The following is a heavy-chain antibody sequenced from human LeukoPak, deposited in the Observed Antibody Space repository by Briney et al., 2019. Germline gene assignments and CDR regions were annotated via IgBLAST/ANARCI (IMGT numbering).Heavy chain of an antibody. V-gene: IGHV4-4*07. J-gene: IGHJ6*02. Sequence: SETLSLTCTVSGGSISSYYWSWIRQPAGKGLEWIGRIYTSGSTNYNPSLKSRVTMSVDTSKNQFSLKLSSVTAADTAVYYCARVLTDRITIFGVAVYYYGMDVWGQGTTVTVSS. CDR1: GGSISSYY. CDR3: ARVLTDRITIFGVAVYYYGMDV. D-gene: IGHD3-3*01. CDR2: IYTSGST.